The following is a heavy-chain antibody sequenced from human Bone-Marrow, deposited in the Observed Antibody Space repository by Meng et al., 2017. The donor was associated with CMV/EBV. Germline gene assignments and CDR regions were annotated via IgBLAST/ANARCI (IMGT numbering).Heavy chain of an antibody. V-gene: IGHV4-34*01. CDR3: ARIQGGARKYYYYYYGMDV. CDR1: GGSFSGYY. D-gene: IGHD3-16*01. CDR2: INHSGST. J-gene: IGHJ6*02. Sequence: SETLSLTCAVYGGSFSGYYWSWIRQPPGKGLEWIGEINHSGSTNYNPSLKSRVTISVDTSKNQFSLKLSSVTAADTAVYYCARIQGGARKYYYYYYGMDVWGQGTTVPVSS.